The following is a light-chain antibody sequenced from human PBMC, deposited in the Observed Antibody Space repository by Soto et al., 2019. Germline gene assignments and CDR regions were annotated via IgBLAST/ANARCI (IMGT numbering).Light chain of an antibody. CDR1: QGINRY. CDR3: QQGNFFPWT. CDR2: GSS. Sequence: DTQMTQSPSSVSAPVGDTVTITCRASQGINRYLAWYQLKPGQAPKLLIYGSSKLHGAPSRFGGSGSETDFTLTISNLQPEDSAIYYCQQGNFFPWTFGQGTKVEV. J-gene: IGKJ1*01. V-gene: IGKV1-12*01.